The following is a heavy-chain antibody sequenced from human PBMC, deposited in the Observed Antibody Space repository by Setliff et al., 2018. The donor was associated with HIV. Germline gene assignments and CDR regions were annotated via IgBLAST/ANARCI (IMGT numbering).Heavy chain of an antibody. CDR3: ARDLGFDYYDSSGYFDL. V-gene: IGHV1-18*01. CDR1: GYTFTSYG. J-gene: IGHJ2*01. D-gene: IGHD3-22*01. CDR2: ISAYNGNT. Sequence: ASGYTFTSYGISWVRQAPGQGLEWMGWISAYNGNTNYAQKLQGRVTMTTDTSTSTAYMELRSLRPDDTAVYYCARDLGFDYYDSSGYFDLWGRGTLVTVSS.